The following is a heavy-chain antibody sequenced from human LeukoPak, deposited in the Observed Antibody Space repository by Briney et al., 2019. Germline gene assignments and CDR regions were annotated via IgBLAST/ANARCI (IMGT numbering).Heavy chain of an antibody. J-gene: IGHJ5*02. V-gene: IGHV3-23*01. CDR2: ISGSGDST. CDR1: GFTFSNYA. CDR3: AKDRAQKGISSSGRGSAP. Sequence: GGSLRLSCAASGFTFSNYAMRWVRQAPGKGLEWVSGISGSGDSTYYADSVKGRFTISRDNSKNTLYLQMNSLRAEDTAVYYCAKDRAQKGISSSGRGSAPWGRGTLVTVSS. D-gene: IGHD6-13*01.